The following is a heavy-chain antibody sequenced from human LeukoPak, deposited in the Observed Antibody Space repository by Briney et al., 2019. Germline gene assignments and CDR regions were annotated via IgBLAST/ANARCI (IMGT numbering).Heavy chain of an antibody. CDR1: GGTFSSYA. V-gene: IGHV1-69*01. J-gene: IGHJ2*01. CDR2: IIPIFGTA. D-gene: IGHD4-17*01. CDR3: ARSSFHTVSTSCWYFDL. Sequence: SVKVSCKASGGTFSSYAISSVRQAPGQGLEWMGGIIPIFGTANYAQKFPGRVTITADESTGTAYMELSSLRSEDTAVYYCARSSFHTVSTSCWYFDLWGRGTLVTVSS.